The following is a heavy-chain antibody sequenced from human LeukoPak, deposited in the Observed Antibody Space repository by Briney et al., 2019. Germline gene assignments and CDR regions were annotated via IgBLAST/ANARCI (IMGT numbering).Heavy chain of an antibody. V-gene: IGHV3-30-3*01. D-gene: IGHD6-13*01. J-gene: IGHJ4*02. CDR1: GFTFSSYA. Sequence: GGSLRLSCAASGFTFSSYAMHWVRRAPGKGLEWVAVMSYDGSNKYYADSVKGRFTISRDNSKNTLYLQMNSLRAEDTAVYYCARDISQQLGPGFDYWGQGTLVTVSS. CDR2: MSYDGSNK. CDR3: ARDISQQLGPGFDY.